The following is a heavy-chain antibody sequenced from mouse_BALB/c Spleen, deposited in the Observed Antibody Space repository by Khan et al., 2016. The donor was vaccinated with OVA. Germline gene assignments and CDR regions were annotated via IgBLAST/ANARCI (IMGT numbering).Heavy chain of an antibody. CDR2: ISYSGST. Sequence: EVQLEESGPGLVKPSQSLSLTCTVTGYSITSDYAWSWIRRFPGNKLEWVGFISYSGSTTYNPSLQSRISITRDTSTNQFFLQLKSVTSEATAAYYCASERGRYYALDYWGQGTSVTGAS. V-gene: IGHV3-2*02. CDR1: GYSITSDYA. J-gene: IGHJ4*01. CDR3: ASERGRYYALDY.